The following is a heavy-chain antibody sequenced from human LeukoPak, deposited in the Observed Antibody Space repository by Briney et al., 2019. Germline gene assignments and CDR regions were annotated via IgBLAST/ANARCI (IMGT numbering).Heavy chain of an antibody. CDR1: GFTFSKDD. Sequence: GGSLRLSCAASGFTFSKDDFHWVRQAPGKGLEWVSAIGTAGDTYYPGSVKGRFTISRENAKNSLYLQMNSLRAGDTAVYYCARSGGSGSLSYYYYYGMDVWGQGTTVTVSS. V-gene: IGHV3-13*01. D-gene: IGHD3-10*01. J-gene: IGHJ6*02. CDR3: ARSGGSGSLSYYYYYGMDV. CDR2: IGTAGDT.